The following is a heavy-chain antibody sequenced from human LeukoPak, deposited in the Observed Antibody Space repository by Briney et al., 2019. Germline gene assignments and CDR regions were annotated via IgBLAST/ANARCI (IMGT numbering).Heavy chain of an antibody. CDR2: ISSSGSTI. V-gene: IGHV3-48*03. Sequence: PGGSLRLSCAASGFTFSSYEMNWVRQAPGKGLEWVSYISSSGSTIYYADSVKGRFTISRDNAKNSLYLQMNSLRAEDTAVYYCTSVENYYYYYMDVWGQGTLVTVSS. CDR1: GFTFSSYE. CDR3: TSVENYYYYYMDV. J-gene: IGHJ6*03.